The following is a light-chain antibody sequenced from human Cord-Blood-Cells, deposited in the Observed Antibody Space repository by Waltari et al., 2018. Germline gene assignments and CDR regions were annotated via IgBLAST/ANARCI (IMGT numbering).Light chain of an antibody. J-gene: IGKJ2*01. V-gene: IGKV1-39*01. Sequence: DIQMTTSPSSLSASVGDRVTITLRASQSISSYLNWYQQNTGKAPKLRIYAASSLQSGVPSRFSGSGSWTDFTLTISSLQPEDFATYYCQQSYSTPYTFGQGTKLEIK. CDR3: QQSYSTPYT. CDR2: AAS. CDR1: QSISSY.